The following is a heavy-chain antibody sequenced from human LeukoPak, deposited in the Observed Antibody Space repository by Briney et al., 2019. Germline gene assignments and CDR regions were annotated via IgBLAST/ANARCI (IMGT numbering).Heavy chain of an antibody. CDR3: ARDSDDGGWQFFDY. Sequence: SETLSLTCTVSGGSISSYYWSWIRQPPGKGLEWIGYIYYSGSTNYNPSLKSRVTISVDTSKNQFSLKLSSVTAADTAVYYCARDSDDGGWQFFDYWGQGTLVTVFS. J-gene: IGHJ4*02. V-gene: IGHV4-59*01. CDR2: IYYSGST. D-gene: IGHD6-19*01. CDR1: GGSISSYY.